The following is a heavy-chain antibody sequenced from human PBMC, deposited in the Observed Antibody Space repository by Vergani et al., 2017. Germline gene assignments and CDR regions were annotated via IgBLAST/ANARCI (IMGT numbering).Heavy chain of an antibody. CDR1: GFTFSSYA. D-gene: IGHD6-6*01. J-gene: IGHJ4*02. CDR3: AKGGRAARPQDYFDY. V-gene: IGHV3-23*04. Sequence: VQLVESGGGVVQPGRSLRLSCAASGFTFSSYAMSWVRQAPGKGLGWVSAISGSGGSTYYADSVKGRFTISRDNSKNTLYLQMNSLRAEDTDVYYCAKGGRAARPQDYFDYWGQGTLVTVSS. CDR2: ISGSGGST.